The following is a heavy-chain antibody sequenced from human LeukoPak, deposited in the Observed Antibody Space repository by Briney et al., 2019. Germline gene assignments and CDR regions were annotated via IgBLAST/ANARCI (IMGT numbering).Heavy chain of an antibody. D-gene: IGHD3-22*01. CDR1: GGTFSSYA. J-gene: IGHJ4*02. CDR2: IIPIFDST. V-gene: IGHV1-69*13. CDR3: AEEKITYYYDSSGYYRYFEY. Sequence: SVKVSCKASGGTFSSYAISWVRQAPGQGLEWMGGIIPIFDSTNYAQRFQGRVTITADESTSTAYMELSSLRSEDTAVYYCAEEKITYYYDSSGYYRYFEYWGQGTLVTVSS.